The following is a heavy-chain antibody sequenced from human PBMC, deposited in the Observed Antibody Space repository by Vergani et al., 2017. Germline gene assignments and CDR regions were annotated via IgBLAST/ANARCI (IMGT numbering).Heavy chain of an antibody. CDR2: IKQDGSEK. V-gene: IGHV3-7*01. J-gene: IGHJ1*01. Sequence: VQLVESGGGLVKPGGSLRLSCAASGFTFSDYYMSWIRQAPGKGLEWVANIKQDGSEKYYVDSVKGRFTISRDNAKNSLYLQMNSLRAEDTAVYYCARDGWQWLVTEYFQHWGQGTLVTVSS. D-gene: IGHD6-19*01. CDR3: ARDGWQWLVTEYFQH. CDR1: GFTFSDYY.